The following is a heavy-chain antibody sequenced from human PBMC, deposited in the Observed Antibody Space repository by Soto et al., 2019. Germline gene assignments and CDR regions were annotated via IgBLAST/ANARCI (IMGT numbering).Heavy chain of an antibody. CDR2: INRNGDST. CDR3: ARWGGATPFDY. V-gene: IGHV1-46*03. CDR1: GYTLTNYY. D-gene: IGHD1-26*01. Sequence: ASVKVSCKASGYTLTNYYMHWVRQAPGQGLEWMGVINRNGDSTNYAQKIKGSVTMTRDTSTSTVYMELSSLTSEDTAVYYCARWGGATPFDYWG. J-gene: IGHJ4*01.